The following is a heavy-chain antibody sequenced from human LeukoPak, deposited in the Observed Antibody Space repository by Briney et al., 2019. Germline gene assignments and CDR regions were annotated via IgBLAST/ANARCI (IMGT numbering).Heavy chain of an antibody. CDR3: ARTRLELGYCSSTSCPFDY. J-gene: IGHJ4*02. V-gene: IGHV4-59*08. D-gene: IGHD2-2*01. Sequence: PSETLSLTCTVSGGSISSYYWSWIRQPPGKGLEWIGYIYYSGSTNYNPSLKSRVTISVDTSKNQFSLKLSSVTAADTAVYYCARTRLELGYCSSTSCPFDYWGQGTLVTVSS. CDR2: IYYSGST. CDR1: GGSISSYY.